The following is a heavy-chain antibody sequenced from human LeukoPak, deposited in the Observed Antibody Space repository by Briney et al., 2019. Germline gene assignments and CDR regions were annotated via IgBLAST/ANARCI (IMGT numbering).Heavy chain of an antibody. CDR1: GFTFSGSA. V-gene: IGHV3-73*01. CDR2: IRSKANSYAT. Sequence: GGSLRLSCAASGFTFSGSAMHWVRQASGKGLEWVGRIRSKANSYATAYAASVKGRFTISRDDSKNTAYLQMNSLKTEDTAVYYCAKKSRVSGPGYFDYWGQGTLVTVSS. D-gene: IGHD6-19*01. J-gene: IGHJ4*02. CDR3: AKKSRVSGPGYFDY.